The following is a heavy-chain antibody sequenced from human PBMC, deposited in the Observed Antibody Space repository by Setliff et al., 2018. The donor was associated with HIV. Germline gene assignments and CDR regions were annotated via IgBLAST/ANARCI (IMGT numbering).Heavy chain of an antibody. Sequence: PGGSLRLSCAASGFTFSSYAMHWVRQAPGKGLEWVAAISYDGSNKYYADSVKGRFTISRDNSKNTLYLQMNSLRAEDTAVYYCARKGGYYYVAYYYGMDVWGQGTTVTVSS. CDR2: ISYDGSNK. D-gene: IGHD3-22*01. CDR1: GFTFSSYA. V-gene: IGHV3-30*04. CDR3: ARKGGYYYVAYYYGMDV. J-gene: IGHJ6*02.